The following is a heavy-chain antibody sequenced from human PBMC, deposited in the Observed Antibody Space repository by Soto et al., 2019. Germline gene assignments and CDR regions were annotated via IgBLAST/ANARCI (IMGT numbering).Heavy chain of an antibody. J-gene: IGHJ6*02. V-gene: IGHV1-3*01. D-gene: IGHD5-12*01. CDR1: GYTFTSYA. CDR2: INAGNGNT. CDR3: ARAYSGYVDYYYGMDV. Sequence: GASVKVSYKASGYTFTSYAMHWVRQAPGQRLEWMGWINAGNGNTKYSQKFQGRVTITRDTSASTAYMELSSLRSEDTAVYYCARAYSGYVDYYYGMDVWGQGTTVTVS.